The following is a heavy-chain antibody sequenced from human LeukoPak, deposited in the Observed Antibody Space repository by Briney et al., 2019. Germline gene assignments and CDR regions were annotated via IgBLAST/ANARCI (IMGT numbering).Heavy chain of an antibody. Sequence: PSGTLSLTCAVSGGSISGSNWWSWVRQPPGQGLEWIGEINHSGSTNYNPSLKSRVSISVDKSRNQFSLKLSSLTAADRAVYYCARGWELDPFDYWGQGTLVTVSS. CDR1: GGSISGSNW. CDR3: ARGWELDPFDY. CDR2: INHSGST. D-gene: IGHD4-23*01. V-gene: IGHV4-4*02. J-gene: IGHJ4*02.